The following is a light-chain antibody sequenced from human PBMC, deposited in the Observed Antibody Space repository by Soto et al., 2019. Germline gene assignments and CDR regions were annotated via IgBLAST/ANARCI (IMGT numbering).Light chain of an antibody. CDR2: AAS. J-gene: IGKJ2*01. V-gene: IGKV1-17*01. CDR1: QGIGND. CDR3: LQHKSFPFT. Sequence: DIQMTQSPSSLSASVGDRVTITCRASQGIGNDLGWFQQKPGKAPKRLIYAASSLQSGVPSRFSGSRSGTEFTLKISSLQPEDFGTYYCLQHKSFPFTFGQGTKLDIK.